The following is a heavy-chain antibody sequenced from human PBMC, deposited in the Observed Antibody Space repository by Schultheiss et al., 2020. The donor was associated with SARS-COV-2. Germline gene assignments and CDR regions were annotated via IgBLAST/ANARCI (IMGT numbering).Heavy chain of an antibody. CDR3: ARGRTRAFAVVKNGMDV. D-gene: IGHD3-3*01. J-gene: IGHJ6*02. Sequence: SETLSLTCTVSGGSVSSGSYYWSWIRQPPGKGLEWIGYIYYSGSTNYNPSLKSRVTISIDTSKNQFSLNLTSVTAADTAVYYCARGRTRAFAVVKNGMDVWGQGTTVTVSS. CDR1: GGSVSSGSYY. V-gene: IGHV4-61*01. CDR2: IYYSGST.